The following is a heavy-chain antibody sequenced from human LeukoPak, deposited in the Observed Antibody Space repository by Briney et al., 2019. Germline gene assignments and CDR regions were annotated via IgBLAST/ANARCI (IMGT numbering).Heavy chain of an antibody. CDR1: GFTLSSYA. CDR3: ANGWSPDY. V-gene: IGHV3-23*01. Sequence: PGGSLRLSCAASGFTLSSYAMSWVRQAPGKGLEWVSGISGSGGSTYYADSVKGRFTIFRDNSKNTLYLQMNSLRAEDTAVYHCANGWSPDYWGRGTQVTVSS. J-gene: IGHJ4*02. D-gene: IGHD2-15*01. CDR2: ISGSGGST.